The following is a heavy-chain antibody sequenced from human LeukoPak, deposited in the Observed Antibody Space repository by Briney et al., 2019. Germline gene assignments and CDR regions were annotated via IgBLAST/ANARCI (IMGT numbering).Heavy chain of an antibody. V-gene: IGHV3-23*01. CDR2: SSGSGGST. Sequence: PGGSLRLSCAASGFTFSSYAMSWVRQAPGKGLEWVSASSGSGGSTYYADSVKGRFTISRDNSKNTLDLQMNSLRAEDTAVYYCATSYYYGSGSFDYWGQGTLVTVSS. D-gene: IGHD3-10*01. CDR3: ATSYYYGSGSFDY. J-gene: IGHJ4*02. CDR1: GFTFSSYA.